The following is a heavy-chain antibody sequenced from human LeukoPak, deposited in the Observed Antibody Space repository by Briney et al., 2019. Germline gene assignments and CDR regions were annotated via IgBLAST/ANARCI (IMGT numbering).Heavy chain of an antibody. J-gene: IGHJ6*02. CDR1: GYTFTGYS. V-gene: IGHV1-18*01. D-gene: IGHD2-2*01. CDR2: ISAYNGNT. Sequence: ASVKVSCKASGYTFTGYSMHWVRQAPGQGLEWMGWISAYNGNTNYAQKLQGRVTMTTDTSTSTAYMELRSLRSDDTAVYYCARVMGDQLLPYYYYGMDVWGQGTTVTVSS. CDR3: ARVMGDQLLPYYYYGMDV.